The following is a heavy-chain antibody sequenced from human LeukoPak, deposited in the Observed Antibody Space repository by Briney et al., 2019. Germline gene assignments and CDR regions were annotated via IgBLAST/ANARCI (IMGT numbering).Heavy chain of an antibody. Sequence: GGSLRLSCAASGFTFSSYGMHWVRKAPGKGLEWVAVIWYDGSNKYYADSVKGRFTISRDNSKNTLYLQMNSLRAEDTAVYYCARESGGDPALDYWGQGTLVTVSS. CDR1: GFTFSSYG. D-gene: IGHD2-2*01. CDR2: IWYDGSNK. CDR3: ARESGGDPALDY. J-gene: IGHJ4*02. V-gene: IGHV3-33*01.